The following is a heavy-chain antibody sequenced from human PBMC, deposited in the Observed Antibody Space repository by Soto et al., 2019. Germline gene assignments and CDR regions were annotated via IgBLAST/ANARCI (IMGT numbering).Heavy chain of an antibody. Sequence: SETLSLTCTVSGGSISSYYWSWIRQPPGKGLGWIGYIYYSGSTNYNPSLKSRVTISVDTSKNQFSLKLSSVTAADTAVYYCARLYGSMFRGPLGYMDVWGKGTTVTVSS. V-gene: IGHV4-59*08. CDR2: IYYSGST. J-gene: IGHJ6*03. CDR3: ARLYGSMFRGPLGYMDV. D-gene: IGHD3-10*01. CDR1: GGSISSYY.